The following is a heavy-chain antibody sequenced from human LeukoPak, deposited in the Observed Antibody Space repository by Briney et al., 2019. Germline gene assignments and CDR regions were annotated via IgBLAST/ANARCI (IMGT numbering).Heavy chain of an antibody. D-gene: IGHD3-10*01. V-gene: IGHV4-39*01. CDR3: ARQSGTMADAFDI. Sequence: PSETLSLTCTVSGXSFSSTGYYWDWIRQPPGRGLEWLGSISYSGNTYYNPSLKSRVTISVDTSKNQFSLKLNSVTAADTAVYYCARQSGTMADAFDIWGQGTMVTVSS. J-gene: IGHJ3*02. CDR1: GXSFSSTGYY. CDR2: ISYSGNT.